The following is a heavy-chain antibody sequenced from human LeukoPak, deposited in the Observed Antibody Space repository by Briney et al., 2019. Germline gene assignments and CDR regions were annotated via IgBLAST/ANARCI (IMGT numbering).Heavy chain of an antibody. D-gene: IGHD5-24*01. J-gene: IGHJ4*02. CDR1: GGSISSYY. CDR2: IYYSGST. CDR3: ASGDGYNPFDY. V-gene: IGHV4-59*01. Sequence: SETLSLTCTVSGGSISSYYWSWIGQPPGKRLEWIGYIYYSGSTNYNPSLKRRVTISVDTSKNQFSLKLSSVTAADTAVYYCASGDGYNPFDYWGQGTLVTVSS.